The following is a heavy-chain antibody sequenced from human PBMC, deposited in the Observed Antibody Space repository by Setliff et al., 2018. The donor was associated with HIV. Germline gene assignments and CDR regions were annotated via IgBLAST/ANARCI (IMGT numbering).Heavy chain of an antibody. D-gene: IGHD6-13*01. CDR2: INSYGSST. CDR1: GFIFSSYE. CDR3: ARNPRPIAAAGFDLDY. J-gene: IGHJ4*02. Sequence: LRLSCAASGFIFSSYEMNWVRQAPGKGLEWVSYINSYGSSTYYADSVKGRFAISRDNAKNSIHLQMNSLRAEDTAVYYCARNPRPIAAAGFDLDYWGQGTMVTVSS. V-gene: IGHV3-48*03.